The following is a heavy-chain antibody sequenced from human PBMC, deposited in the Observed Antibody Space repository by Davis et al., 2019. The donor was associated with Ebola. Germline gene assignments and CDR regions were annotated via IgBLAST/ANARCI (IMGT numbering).Heavy chain of an antibody. Sequence: GGSLRLSCRASGYSFTTYWIGWVRQMPGEGLEWMGVIYLADSDTRYSPSFQGQVTISADKSIHTAYLQWSGLKASDTAMYYCATNGSSDAFHFWGQGTMVTVSS. V-gene: IGHV5-51*01. D-gene: IGHD1-26*01. CDR3: ATNGSSDAFHF. CDR2: IYLADSDT. CDR1: GYSFTTYW. J-gene: IGHJ3*01.